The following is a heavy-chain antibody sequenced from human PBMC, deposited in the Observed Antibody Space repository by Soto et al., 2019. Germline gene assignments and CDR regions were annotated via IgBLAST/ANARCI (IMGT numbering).Heavy chain of an antibody. Sequence: QVQLQESGPGLVKPSQTLSLTCTVSGGSISSGGYYWSWIRQHPGKGLEWIGYIYYSGSTYYNPCTKSRVTISVDMTKNMCSLKQSSLTAADRVVYYCAIYLPAYSSRFLLGWFDDWGQATLVTVSS. CDR2: IYYSGST. V-gene: IGHV4-31*03. D-gene: IGHD6-13*01. J-gene: IGHJ4*02. CDR1: GGSISSGGYY. CDR3: AIYLPAYSSRFLLGWFDD.